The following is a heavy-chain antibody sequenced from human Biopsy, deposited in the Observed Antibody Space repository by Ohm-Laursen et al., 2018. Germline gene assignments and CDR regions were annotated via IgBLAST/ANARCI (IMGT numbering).Heavy chain of an antibody. CDR1: GDSINSSY. Sequence: PSETLSLTCTVSGDSINSSYWSWIRQAPGKGLEWIGFTSNSGNTNYNPSLKSRVTISADTSKNQFSLKLGSVTVADTAVFYCARRGSGGRSFDYWGQGSLVTVSS. V-gene: IGHV4-59*08. CDR2: TSNSGNT. D-gene: IGHD2-15*01. J-gene: IGHJ4*02. CDR3: ARRGSGGRSFDY.